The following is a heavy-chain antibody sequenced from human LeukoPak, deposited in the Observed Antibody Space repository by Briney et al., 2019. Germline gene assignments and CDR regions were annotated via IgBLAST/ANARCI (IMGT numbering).Heavy chain of an antibody. CDR3: ARYLGGDRDFDY. V-gene: IGHV4-31*03. CDR2: IYYSGSI. CDR1: GGSISSGGYY. J-gene: IGHJ4*02. D-gene: IGHD2-15*01. Sequence: SETLSLTCTASGGSISSGGYYWSWIRQHPGKGLEWIGYIYYSGSIYYSPSLKSRVTMSVDTSKNQFSLNLSSVTAADTAVYYCARYLGGDRDFDYWGQETLVTVSS.